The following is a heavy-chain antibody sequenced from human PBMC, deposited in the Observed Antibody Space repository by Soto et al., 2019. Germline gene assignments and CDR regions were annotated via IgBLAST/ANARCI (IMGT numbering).Heavy chain of an antibody. CDR2: IKQDGSEK. V-gene: IGHV3-7*05. D-gene: IGHD5-12*01. J-gene: IGHJ4*02. CDR3: ARDLDIVATISDY. CDR1: GFTFSSHW. Sequence: GGSLRLSCAASGFTFSSHWMSWIRQAPGKGLEWVANIKQDGSEKYYVDSVKGRFTISRDNAKNSLYLQMNSLRAEDTAVYYCARDLDIVATISDYWGQGTLVTVSS.